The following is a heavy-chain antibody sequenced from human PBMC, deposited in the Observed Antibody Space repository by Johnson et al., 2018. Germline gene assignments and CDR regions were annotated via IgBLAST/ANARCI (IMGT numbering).Heavy chain of an antibody. Sequence: QVQLVQSGGGLVQPGRSLRLSCAASGFTFSSYGMHWVRQAPGKGLEWVAVISYDGSNKYYADSVKGRFTISRDNSKNSLYLQMNSRRAGDTALYYCAKGHYYDSSGDVALEIWGQGTMVTVSS. D-gene: IGHD3-22*01. CDR1: GFTFSSYG. CDR3: AKGHYYDSSGDVALEI. CDR2: ISYDGSNK. V-gene: IGHV3-30*18. J-gene: IGHJ3*02.